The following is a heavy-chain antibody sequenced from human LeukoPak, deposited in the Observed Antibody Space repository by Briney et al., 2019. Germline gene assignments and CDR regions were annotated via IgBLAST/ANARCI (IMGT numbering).Heavy chain of an antibody. CDR3: ATLHYDSSGYYSTTNFDY. D-gene: IGHD3-22*01. CDR2: INPNSGGT. V-gene: IGHV1-2*02. CDR1: GYTFTGYY. J-gene: IGHJ4*02. Sequence: TSVKVSCKASGYTFTGYYMHWVRQAPGQGLEWMGWINPNSGGTNYAQKFQGRVTITADESTSTAYMELSSLRSEDTAVYYCATLHYDSSGYYSTTNFDYWGQGTLVTVSS.